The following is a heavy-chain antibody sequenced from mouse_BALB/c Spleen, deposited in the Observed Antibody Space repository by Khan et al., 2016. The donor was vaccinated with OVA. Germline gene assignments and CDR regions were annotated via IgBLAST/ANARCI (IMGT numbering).Heavy chain of an antibody. CDR1: GDSITSGY. D-gene: IGHD2-1*01. V-gene: IGHV3-8*02. CDR2: ISYSGST. CDR3: ARWGNPRWYFDV. Sequence: EVQLQESGPSLVKPSQTLSLTCSVTGDSITSGYWNWIRKFPGNKLEYMGYISYSGSTHYNPSLKSRISITLDTSKNQSYLQLNSVTTEDTATYYCARWGNPRWYFDVWGAGTTVTVSS. J-gene: IGHJ1*01.